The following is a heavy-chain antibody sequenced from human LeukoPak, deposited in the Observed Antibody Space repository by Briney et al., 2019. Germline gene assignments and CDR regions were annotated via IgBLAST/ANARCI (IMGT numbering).Heavy chain of an antibody. CDR3: ARVLYGYFPWFDP. Sequence: ASVTVSCKACGGTFISYAISWVRQAPGKGLEGMGIVNPSSRSTQYVQKFQGRVTMTRATSAGTVYMELSSLRSEDTAVYYCARVLYGYFPWFDPWGQGTLVTASS. V-gene: IGHV1-46*01. J-gene: IGHJ5*02. CDR1: GGTFISYA. D-gene: IGHD4-17*01. CDR2: VNPSSRST.